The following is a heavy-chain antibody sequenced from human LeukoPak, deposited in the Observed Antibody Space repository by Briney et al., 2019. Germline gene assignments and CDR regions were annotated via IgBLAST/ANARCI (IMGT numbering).Heavy chain of an antibody. J-gene: IGHJ4*02. CDR1: GFTFSSYA. D-gene: IGHD6-19*01. Sequence: GGSLRLSCAASGFTFSSYAMSWVRQTPGTGLAWLSAISPDGNYIYYADSVKGRFTTSRDNSKNTLYLQMTSLRVEDTAVYFCVSQRDHRVAVAGSFDNWGQGTLISVSP. CDR2: ISPDGNYI. CDR3: VSQRDHRVAVAGSFDN. V-gene: IGHV3-23*01.